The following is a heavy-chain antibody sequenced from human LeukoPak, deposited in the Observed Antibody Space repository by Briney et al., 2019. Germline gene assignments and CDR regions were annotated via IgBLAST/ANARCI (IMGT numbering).Heavy chain of an antibody. D-gene: IGHD6-13*01. Sequence: SETLSLTCAVSGGSISSGGYSWSWIRQPPGKGLEWIGYIYHSGSTYYNPSLKSRVTISVVRSKNQFSLKLSSVTAADTAVYYCASPYSSSFDYWGQGTLVIVSS. J-gene: IGHJ4*02. V-gene: IGHV4-30-2*01. CDR1: GGSISSGGYS. CDR3: ASPYSSSFDY. CDR2: IYHSGST.